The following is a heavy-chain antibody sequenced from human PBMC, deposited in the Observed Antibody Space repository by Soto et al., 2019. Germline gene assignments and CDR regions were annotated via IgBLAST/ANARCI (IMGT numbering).Heavy chain of an antibody. Sequence: ETLSLTCTVSGGSISSYYWSWIRQPPGKGLEWIGYIYYSGSTNYNPSLKSRVTISVDTSKNQFSLKLSSVTAADTAVYYCERHVPPSSSGWYLNWFDPWGQGTLVTVSS. D-gene: IGHD6-19*01. CDR3: ERHVPPSSSGWYLNWFDP. J-gene: IGHJ5*02. CDR2: IYYSGST. V-gene: IGHV4-59*08. CDR1: GGSISSYY.